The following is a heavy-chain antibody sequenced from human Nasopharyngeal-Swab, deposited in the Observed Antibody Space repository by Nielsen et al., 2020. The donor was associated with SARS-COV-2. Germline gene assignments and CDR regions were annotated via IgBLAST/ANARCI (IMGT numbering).Heavy chain of an antibody. CDR3: ARREDYGDYAEFDY. J-gene: IGHJ4*02. CDR1: GAPFSSYA. Sequence: SVKVSCKASGAPFSSYAISWVRQAPGQGLEWMGRIIPILGIANYAQKFQGRVTITADKSTSTAYMELSSLRSEDTAVYYCARREDYGDYAEFDYWGQGTLVTVSS. V-gene: IGHV1-69*04. D-gene: IGHD4-17*01. CDR2: IIPILGIA.